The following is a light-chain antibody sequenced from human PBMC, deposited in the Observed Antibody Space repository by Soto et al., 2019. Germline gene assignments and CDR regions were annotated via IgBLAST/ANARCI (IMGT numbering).Light chain of an antibody. CDR1: QTVSSSS. J-gene: IGKJ1*01. CDR3: QQYGSSPPWT. Sequence: EIVLTQSPGTLSLSPGERATLSCRASQTVSSSSLAWYQQKPGQAPRLLIYDSSNRAAGIPDRFSGSGSGTDFTLTINSLEPEEFAVYYCQQYGSSPPWTFGQGTKVEIK. CDR2: DSS. V-gene: IGKV3-20*01.